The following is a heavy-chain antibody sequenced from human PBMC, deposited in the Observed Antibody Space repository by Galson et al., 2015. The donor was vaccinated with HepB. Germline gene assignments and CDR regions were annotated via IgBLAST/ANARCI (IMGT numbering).Heavy chain of an antibody. CDR2: ISHSGNT. J-gene: IGHJ4*02. V-gene: IGHV4-31*03. D-gene: IGHD6-25*01. CDR3: AREQRGAAAQIDY. CDR1: GGSISSGGYY. Sequence: TLSLTCTVSGGSISSGGYYWSWIRQHPGQGLEWIGYISHSGNTHYNPSLKSRVTISVDTSEKQFSLKLTSVTAADTAVYYCAREQRGAAAQIDYWGQGTLVTVSS.